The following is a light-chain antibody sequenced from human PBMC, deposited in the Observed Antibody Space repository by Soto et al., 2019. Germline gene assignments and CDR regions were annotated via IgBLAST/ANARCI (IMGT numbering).Light chain of an antibody. V-gene: IGKV3-11*01. J-gene: IGKJ4*01. CDR1: ESVSRY. Sequence: EIVLTQSPATLSLSPGNRATLSCRASESVSRYLAWYQQKPGQARRLLIYDAYNRATGIPARFSGSACGTDFPLTITSLEPEDFAVYYCQQRSNWPSAFGGGTKVEIK. CDR2: DAY. CDR3: QQRSNWPSA.